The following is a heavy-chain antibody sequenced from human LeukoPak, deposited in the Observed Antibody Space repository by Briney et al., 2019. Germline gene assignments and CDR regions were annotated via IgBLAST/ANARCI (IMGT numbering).Heavy chain of an antibody. J-gene: IGHJ4*02. Sequence: ASVKVSCKASGGTFSSYAISWVRQAPGQGLEWMGWINPNSGGTNYAQKFQGRVTMTRDTSISTAYMELSRLRSDDTAVYYCASSYYDFWSGYYPDVPFDYWGQGTLVTVSS. D-gene: IGHD3-3*01. CDR1: GGTFSSYA. V-gene: IGHV1-2*02. CDR2: INPNSGGT. CDR3: ASSYYDFWSGYYPDVPFDY.